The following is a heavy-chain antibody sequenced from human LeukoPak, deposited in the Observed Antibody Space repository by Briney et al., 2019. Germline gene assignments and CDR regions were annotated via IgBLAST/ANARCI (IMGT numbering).Heavy chain of an antibody. CDR1: GGSINNHY. V-gene: IGHV4-59*11. J-gene: IGHJ6*03. CDR2: IFYSGST. D-gene: IGHD4-17*01. CDR3: TRESLRYYMDV. Sequence: SETLSLTCTVSGGSINNHYWSWIRQPPGKGLEWIGYIFYSGSTNFSSSLKSRVTISVDTSKNQFSLKLSSVTAADTAVYYCTRESLRYYMDVWGKGTTVTVSS.